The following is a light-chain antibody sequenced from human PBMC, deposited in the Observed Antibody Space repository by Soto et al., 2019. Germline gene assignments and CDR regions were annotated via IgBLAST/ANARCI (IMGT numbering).Light chain of an antibody. CDR2: GAS. Sequence: SQGPQTLSQGKRATLSCSRSQSVSHNYLAWYQQKPGQAPGLLIYGASNRATGIPDRFSGSGSGTDFTLTISILEPEDLVVYCSKLYGYLPIDVGEGTRLEIK. V-gene: IGKV3-20*01. J-gene: IGKJ5*01. CDR3: KLYGYLPID. CDR1: QSVSHNY.